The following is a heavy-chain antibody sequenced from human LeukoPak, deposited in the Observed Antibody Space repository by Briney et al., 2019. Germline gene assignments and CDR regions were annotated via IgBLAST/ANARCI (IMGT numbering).Heavy chain of an antibody. CDR3: AKGDFYGSGRDYYYYMDV. V-gene: IGHV3-21*05. Sequence: PGGSLRLSCAASGFTFSSYSMNWVRQAPGKGLEWVSYISSSSSYMYYADSVKGRFTISRDNSKNTLYLQMNSLRAEDTAVYNCAKGDFYGSGRDYYYYMDVWGKGTTVTISS. CDR1: GFTFSSYS. D-gene: IGHD3-10*01. CDR2: ISSSSSYM. J-gene: IGHJ6*03.